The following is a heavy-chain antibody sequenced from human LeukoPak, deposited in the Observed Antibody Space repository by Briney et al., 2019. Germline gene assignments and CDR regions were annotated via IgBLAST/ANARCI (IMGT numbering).Heavy chain of an antibody. D-gene: IGHD3-10*01. V-gene: IGHV4-34*01. CDR2: INRDGSS. Sequence: SSETLSLTCDVSGGSLTGYYWSWVRQPPGKGLEWIGEINRDGSSYNNPSLKSRVTISIDTSKNQFSLRLSSVTAADTGVYYCARSNSYGPGTHYLHHWGQGTLVTVSS. CDR3: ARSNSYGPGTHYLHH. J-gene: IGHJ4*02. CDR1: GGSLTGYY.